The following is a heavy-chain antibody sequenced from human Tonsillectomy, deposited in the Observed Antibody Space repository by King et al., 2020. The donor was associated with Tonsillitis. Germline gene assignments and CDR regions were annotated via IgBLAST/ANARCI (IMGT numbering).Heavy chain of an antibody. J-gene: IGHJ4*02. V-gene: IGHV3-48*03. CDR2: IITSGSTI. D-gene: IGHD6-19*01. Sequence: VQLVESGGGFIQPGGSLRLSCAASGFTFSSYEMNWVRQAPGKGLEWVSYIITSGSTIYYADSLKGRFTISSDNAKSSLYLQMNSLRVEDTAVYYCARVPASGWYADYWGQGTLVTVSS. CDR1: GFTFSSYE. CDR3: ARVPASGWYADY.